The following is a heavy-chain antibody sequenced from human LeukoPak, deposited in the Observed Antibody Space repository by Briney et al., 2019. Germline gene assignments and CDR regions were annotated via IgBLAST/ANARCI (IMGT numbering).Heavy chain of an antibody. Sequence: ASVKVSCKASGYTFTSYGISWVRQAPGQGLEWMGWISAYNGNTNYAQKLQGRVTMTTDTSTSTAYMELRSLRSDDTAVYYCARGLGLAARPDCYYYYMDVWGKGTTVTVSS. CDR3: ARGLGLAARPDCYYYYMDV. J-gene: IGHJ6*03. CDR2: ISAYNGNT. D-gene: IGHD6-6*01. CDR1: GYTFTSYG. V-gene: IGHV1-18*01.